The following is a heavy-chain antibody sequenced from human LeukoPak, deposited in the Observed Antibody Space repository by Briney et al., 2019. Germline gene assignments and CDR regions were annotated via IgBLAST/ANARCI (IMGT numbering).Heavy chain of an antibody. J-gene: IGHJ4*02. D-gene: IGHD6-13*01. CDR2: IYSGGST. Sequence: GSLRLSCAASGFTVSSNYMSWVRQAPGKGLEWVSVIYSGGSTYYADSVKGRFTISRDNSKNTLYLQMNSLRAEDTAVYYCAKSHSSSWYTPDYWGQGTLVTVSS. CDR3: AKSHSSSWYTPDY. V-gene: IGHV3-66*02. CDR1: GFTVSSNY.